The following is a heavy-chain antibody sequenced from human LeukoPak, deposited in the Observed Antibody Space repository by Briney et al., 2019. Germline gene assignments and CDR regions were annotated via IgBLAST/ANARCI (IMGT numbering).Heavy chain of an antibody. Sequence: GGSLRLSCAASGFTVSSNYMSWVRQAPGKGLEWVSVIYSGGSTYYADSVKGRFTISRDNSKNTLYLQMNSLRAEDTAVYYCARALSGSLLRGAFDIWGQGTMVTVSS. J-gene: IGHJ3*02. CDR3: ARALSGSLLRGAFDI. D-gene: IGHD1-26*01. V-gene: IGHV3-66*01. CDR1: GFTVSSNY. CDR2: IYSGGST.